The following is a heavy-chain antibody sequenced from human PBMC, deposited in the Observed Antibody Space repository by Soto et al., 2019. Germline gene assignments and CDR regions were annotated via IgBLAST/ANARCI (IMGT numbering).Heavy chain of an antibody. D-gene: IGHD5-12*01. CDR2: IYWDDDK. CDR3: AHLYAESGYDWRYDP. CDR1: GFSLSTKGVG. V-gene: IGHV2-5*02. Sequence: SGPTLVNPTQTLTLTCNFSGFSLSTKGVGVGWIRQPPGKALEWLGIIYWDDDKRYRPSLNNRLTITKDTSKNQVVLTMTNVDTVDTGTYFCAHLYAESGYDWRYDPWGQGTRVTVSS. J-gene: IGHJ5*02.